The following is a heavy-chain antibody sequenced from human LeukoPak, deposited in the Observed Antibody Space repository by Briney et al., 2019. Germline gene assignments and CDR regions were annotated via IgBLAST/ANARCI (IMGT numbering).Heavy chain of an antibody. CDR1: EFTFSGYW. V-gene: IGHV3-7*01. J-gene: IGHJ3*02. CDR2: IKQDGSQK. Sequence: GGSLRLSCAASEFTFSGYWMSWVRQAPGKGLEWVATIKQDGSQKNYVDSAKGRFTISRDNAKNSLYLQMNSLRAEDTAVYYCVRYRRGVPETFDIWGQGTMVTVSS. D-gene: IGHD3-16*02. CDR3: VRYRRGVPETFDI.